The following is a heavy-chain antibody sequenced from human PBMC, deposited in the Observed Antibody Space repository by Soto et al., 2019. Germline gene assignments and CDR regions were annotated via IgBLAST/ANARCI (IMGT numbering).Heavy chain of an antibody. CDR3: ARPYSSAWYVCDY. V-gene: IGHV1-18*04. J-gene: IGHJ4*02. D-gene: IGHD6-13*01. Sequence: QVQLVQSGAEVRKPGASVKVSCKASGYTFTSYGISWVRQAPGQGPEWMGWISGYNGDTKYTERLQGRVTMTTDTSTSTAYMELRSLRSDDTAVYYCARPYSSAWYVCDYWGQGTLVTVSS. CDR1: GYTFTSYG. CDR2: ISGYNGDT.